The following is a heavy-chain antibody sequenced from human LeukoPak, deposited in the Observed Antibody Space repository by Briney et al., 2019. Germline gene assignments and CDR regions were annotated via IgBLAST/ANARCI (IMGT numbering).Heavy chain of an antibody. D-gene: IGHD1-26*01. V-gene: IGHV1-18*01. Sequence: GASVKLSCKASGYTFTSYGINWVRQAPAQGLERMGWISAYNGNTNYAQQLQNRVTITTDTSTSTAYMELRSLRSDDTAVYYCARGGAGYFDYWGQGTLVTVSS. CDR1: GYTFTSYG. CDR2: ISAYNGNT. CDR3: ARGGAGYFDY. J-gene: IGHJ4*02.